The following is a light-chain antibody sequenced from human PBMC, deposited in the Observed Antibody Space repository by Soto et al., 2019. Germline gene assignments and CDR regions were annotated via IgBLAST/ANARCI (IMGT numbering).Light chain of an antibody. CDR3: KSYAGSNPYV. J-gene: IGLJ1*01. Sequence: QSVLTQPPSASGSPGQSVTISCTGTKNDIGVYDFVSWYQHHPGKAPRLIIYEVVQRPSGVPDRFSGSNSGNTASLTVSGAQAAGDADYFCKSYAGSNPYVFGSGTKVTVL. CDR1: KNDIGVYDF. V-gene: IGLV2-8*01. CDR2: EVV.